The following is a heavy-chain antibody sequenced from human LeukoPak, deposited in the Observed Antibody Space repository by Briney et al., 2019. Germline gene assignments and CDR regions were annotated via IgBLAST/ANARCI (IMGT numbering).Heavy chain of an antibody. V-gene: IGHV4-39*07. CDR1: GGSISSSSYY. CDR3: ARDGAYSSGWYGY. J-gene: IGHJ4*02. CDR2: IYYSGST. Sequence: SETLSLTCTVSGGSISSSSYYWGWIRQPPGKGLEWIGSIYYSGSTYYNPSLKSRVTISVDTSKNQFSLKLSPVTAADTAVYYCARDGAYSSGWYGYWGQGTLVTVSS. D-gene: IGHD6-19*01.